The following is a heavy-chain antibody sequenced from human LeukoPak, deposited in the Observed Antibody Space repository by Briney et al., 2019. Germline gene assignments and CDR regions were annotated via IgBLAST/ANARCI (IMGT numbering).Heavy chain of an antibody. CDR3: ASRGDYGPGGDY. V-gene: IGHV3-30*04. Sequence: GGSLRLSCAASGFTFSSYAMHWVRQAPGKGLEWVAVISYDGSNKYYADSVKGRFTISRDNSKNTLYLQMNSLRAEDTAVYYCASRGDYGPGGDYWGQGTLVTVSS. D-gene: IGHD4/OR15-4a*01. CDR1: GFTFSSYA. CDR2: ISYDGSNK. J-gene: IGHJ4*02.